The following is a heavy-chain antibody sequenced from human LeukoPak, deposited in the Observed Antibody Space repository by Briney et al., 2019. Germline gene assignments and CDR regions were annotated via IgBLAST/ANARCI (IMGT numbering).Heavy chain of an antibody. V-gene: IGHV4-59*01. CDR2: IYYSGST. Sequence: SETLSLTCAVYGGSFSSYYWSWIRQPPGKGLEWIGYIYYSGSTNYNPSLKSRVTISVDTSKNQFSLKLSSVTAADTAVYYCATLTTVVTAYYFDHWGQGTLVTVSS. CDR1: GGSFSSYY. J-gene: IGHJ4*02. CDR3: ATLTTVVTAYYFDH. D-gene: IGHD4-23*01.